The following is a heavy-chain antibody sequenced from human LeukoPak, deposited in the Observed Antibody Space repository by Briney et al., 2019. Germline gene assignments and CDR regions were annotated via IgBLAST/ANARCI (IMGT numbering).Heavy chain of an antibody. CDR3: ARGGIAVVTQGFDP. Sequence: SETLSLTCAVYGGSFSGYYWSWIRQPPGKGLEWIGEINHSGSTNYNPSLMSRVTISVDTSKNQFSLKLSSVTAADTAVYYCARGGIAVVTQGFDPWGQGTLVTVSS. V-gene: IGHV4-34*01. J-gene: IGHJ5*02. D-gene: IGHD6-19*01. CDR1: GGSFSGYY. CDR2: INHSGST.